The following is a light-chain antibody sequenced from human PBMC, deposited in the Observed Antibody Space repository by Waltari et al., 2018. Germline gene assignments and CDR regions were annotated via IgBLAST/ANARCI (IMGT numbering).Light chain of an antibody. CDR2: DVA. Sequence: LYQHHPGKAPKLLIYDVAKRPSGVSDRFSGSKAGNTASLTISGLRAEGGAFYYCSSYSTTSAVVFGGGTKMTVL. J-gene: IGLJ2*01. V-gene: IGLV2-14*03. CDR3: SSYSTTSAVV.